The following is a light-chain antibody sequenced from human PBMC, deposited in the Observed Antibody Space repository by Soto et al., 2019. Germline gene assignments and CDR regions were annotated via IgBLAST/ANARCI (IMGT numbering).Light chain of an antibody. CDR3: HQYADSPQT. CDR2: AAS. V-gene: IGKV3-20*01. CDR1: QSVSSSF. Sequence: EIVLTQSPVTLSLSPGERATLSCRASQSVSSSFLAWYQQKPGQAPRLLIHAASTGATGIPARFRGSGSGTDFTLTISSLEPEDSAVYFCHQYADSPQTFGQGTKVEIK. J-gene: IGKJ2*01.